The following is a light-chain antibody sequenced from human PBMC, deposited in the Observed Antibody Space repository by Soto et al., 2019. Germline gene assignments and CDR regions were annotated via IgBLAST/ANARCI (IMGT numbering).Light chain of an antibody. CDR3: SSYTTSGTPYV. CDR1: NSDIGSYKY. J-gene: IGLJ1*01. Sequence: QTSLTEPASLSGSPGQSITISCAGSNSDIGSYKYVSWFQQHPGKAPKLIISEVSDRPSGVSTRFSGSKSGNTASLTISGLQPEDEADYYCSSYTTSGTPYVFGTGTKVTVL. CDR2: EVS. V-gene: IGLV2-14*01.